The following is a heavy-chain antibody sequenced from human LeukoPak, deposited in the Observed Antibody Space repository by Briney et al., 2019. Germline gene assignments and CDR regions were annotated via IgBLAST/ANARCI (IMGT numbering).Heavy chain of an antibody. CDR3: ARHPANSNYWSTILYYYYYGMDV. Sequence: SVTVSCTASGGTFSSYAISWVRQAPGQGLEWMGGIIPIFGTANYAQKSQGRVTITADESTSTAYMELSSLRSEDTAVYYCARHPANSNYWSTILYYYYYGMDVWGQGTTVTVSS. D-gene: IGHD4-11*01. J-gene: IGHJ6*02. V-gene: IGHV1-69*01. CDR1: GGTFSSYA. CDR2: IIPIFGTA.